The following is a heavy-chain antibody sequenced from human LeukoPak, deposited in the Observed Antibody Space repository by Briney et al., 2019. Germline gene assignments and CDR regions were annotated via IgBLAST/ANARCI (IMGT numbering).Heavy chain of an antibody. CDR2: ISAYNGNT. V-gene: IGHV1-18*01. CDR3: ARPKVVRGVIPYYFDY. D-gene: IGHD3-10*01. J-gene: IGHJ4*02. Sequence: GASVKVSCKASGYTFTSYGISWVRQAPGQGLEWMGWISAYNGNTNYAQKLQGRVTMTTDTSTSTAYMELRSLRSDDTAAYYCARPKVVRGVIPYYFDYWGQGTLVTVSS. CDR1: GYTFTSYG.